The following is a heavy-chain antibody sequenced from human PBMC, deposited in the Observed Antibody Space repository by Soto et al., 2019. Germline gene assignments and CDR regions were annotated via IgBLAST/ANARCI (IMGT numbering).Heavy chain of an antibody. CDR1: GGSISSGDYY. J-gene: IGHJ6*02. Sequence: QVQLQESGPGLVKPSQTLSLTCTVSGGSISSGDYYWSWIRQPPGKGLEWIGYIYYSGSTYYNPSLKSRVTISVDTSKNQFSLKLSSVTAADTAVYYCARDRITIFGVVSYYYYGMDVWGQGTTVTVSS. V-gene: IGHV4-30-4*01. CDR2: IYYSGST. D-gene: IGHD3-3*01. CDR3: ARDRITIFGVVSYYYYGMDV.